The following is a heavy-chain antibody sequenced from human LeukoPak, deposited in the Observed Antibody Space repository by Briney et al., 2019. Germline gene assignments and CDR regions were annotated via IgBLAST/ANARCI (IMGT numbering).Heavy chain of an antibody. V-gene: IGHV4-39*01. CDR1: GGSFSGYY. D-gene: IGHD3-22*01. CDR2: IYYSGST. Sequence: SETLSLTCAVSGGSFSGYYWGWIRQPPGKGLEWIGSIYYSGSTYYNPSLKSRVTISVDTSKNQFSLKLSSVTAADTAVYYCARLQSRKMYYYEWDAFDIWGQGTMVTVSS. J-gene: IGHJ3*02. CDR3: ARLQSRKMYYYEWDAFDI.